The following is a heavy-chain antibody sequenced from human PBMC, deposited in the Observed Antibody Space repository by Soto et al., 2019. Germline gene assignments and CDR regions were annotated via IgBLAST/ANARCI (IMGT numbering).Heavy chain of an antibody. Sequence: QVQLVESGGGVVQPGRSLRLSCAASGFTFSSYGMHWVRQAPGKGLEWVAVISYDGSNKYYADSVKGRFTISRDNSKNTLYLQMNSLRAEDTAVYYCAKDLAKLHWGVVTPALGYWGQGTLVTVSS. D-gene: IGHD2-21*02. CDR2: ISYDGSNK. J-gene: IGHJ4*02. V-gene: IGHV3-30*18. CDR1: GFTFSSYG. CDR3: AKDLAKLHWGVVTPALGY.